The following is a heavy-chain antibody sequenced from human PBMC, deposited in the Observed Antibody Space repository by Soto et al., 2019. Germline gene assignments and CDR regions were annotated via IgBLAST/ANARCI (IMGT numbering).Heavy chain of an antibody. Sequence: LRLSCVGSGFTFSTYSINWVRQAPGKGLEWVSSISSRSDIYYADSVKGRFTISRDNAKNSVPLQMNSLRAEDTAVYYCAREYTAWPLAYGLDVWGQGTTVTVSS. D-gene: IGHD2-2*02. CDR1: GFTFSTYS. J-gene: IGHJ6*02. CDR2: ISSRSDI. V-gene: IGHV3-21*01. CDR3: AREYTAWPLAYGLDV.